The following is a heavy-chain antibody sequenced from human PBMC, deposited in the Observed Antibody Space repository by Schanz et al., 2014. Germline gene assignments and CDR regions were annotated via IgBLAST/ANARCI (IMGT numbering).Heavy chain of an antibody. CDR3: AKDAENTAMITDYFDY. CDR2: IWYDGSNK. CDR1: GFTFSSYG. V-gene: IGHV3-33*06. D-gene: IGHD5-18*01. Sequence: QVQLVESGGGVVQPGRSLRLSCAASGFTFSSYGMHWVRQAPGKGLEWVAVIWYDGSNKYYADSVKGRFTISRDNSKTTVYLQMNSLRAEDTAVYYCAKDAENTAMITDYFDYWGQGTLVTVSS. J-gene: IGHJ4*02.